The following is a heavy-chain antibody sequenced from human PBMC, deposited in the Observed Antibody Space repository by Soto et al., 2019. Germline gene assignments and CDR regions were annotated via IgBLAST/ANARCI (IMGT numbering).Heavy chain of an antibody. D-gene: IGHD6-13*01. J-gene: IGHJ4*02. Sequence: GASVKVSCKASGYTFTSYDINWVRQATGQGLEWMGWMNTNSGNTGYAQKFQGRVTMTRNTSISTAYMELSSLRSDDTAVYYCARAWDSSLYYFDYWGQGTLVTVS. CDR1: GYTFTSYD. CDR2: MNTNSGNT. V-gene: IGHV1-8*01. CDR3: ARAWDSSLYYFDY.